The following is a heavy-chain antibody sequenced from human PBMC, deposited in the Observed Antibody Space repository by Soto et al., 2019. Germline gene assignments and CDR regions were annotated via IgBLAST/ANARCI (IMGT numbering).Heavy chain of an antibody. D-gene: IGHD3-22*01. CDR2: ISSSSSTI. CDR3: ARDVGYYYDSSGYYRFDY. V-gene: IGHV3-48*02. J-gene: IGHJ4*02. Sequence: EWVSYISSSSSTIYYADSVKGRFTXSRXNAKNSLXXXXNXLXXEXXAVYYCARDVGYYYDSSGYYRFDYWGQGTLVTVSS.